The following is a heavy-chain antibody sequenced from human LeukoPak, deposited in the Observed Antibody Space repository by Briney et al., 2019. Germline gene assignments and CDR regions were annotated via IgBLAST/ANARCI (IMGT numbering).Heavy chain of an antibody. D-gene: IGHD4-17*01. CDR3: AKDCNAVTRSYFDY. CDR1: GFTFSGYG. V-gene: IGHV3-30*02. CDR2: IRYDGSYK. J-gene: IGHJ4*02. Sequence: GGSLRLSCAASGFTFSGYGMHWVRQALGKGLEWVAFIRYDGSYKYYADSVKGRFTISRDNSKNTLSLQMNSLRAEDTAVYYCAKDCNAVTRSYFDYWGQGTLVTVSS.